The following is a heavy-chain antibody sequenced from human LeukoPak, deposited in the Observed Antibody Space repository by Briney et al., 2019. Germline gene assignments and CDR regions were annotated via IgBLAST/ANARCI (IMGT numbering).Heavy chain of an antibody. V-gene: IGHV1-18*01. CDR2: ISAYNGNT. Sequence: ASVKVSCKASGYTFISYGISWVRQAPGQGLEWMGWISAYNGNTNYAQKLQGRVTMTTDTSTSTAYMELRSLRSDDTAVYYCARDLDVVVPAAMFFGLYYYGMDVWGQGTTVTVSS. CDR1: GYTFISYG. CDR3: ARDLDVVVPAAMFFGLYYYGMDV. J-gene: IGHJ6*02. D-gene: IGHD2-2*01.